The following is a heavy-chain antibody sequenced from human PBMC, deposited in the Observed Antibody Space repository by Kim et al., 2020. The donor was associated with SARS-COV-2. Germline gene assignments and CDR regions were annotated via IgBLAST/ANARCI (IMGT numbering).Heavy chain of an antibody. D-gene: IGHD5-12*01. CDR2: GCT. V-gene: IGHV3-23*01. CDR3: TKAGGGSDY. J-gene: IGHJ4*02. Sequence: GCTYYADSGKGRYTISRDNSKNTLYLQMNSLRAEDTAVYYCTKAGGGSDYWGQGTLVTVYS.